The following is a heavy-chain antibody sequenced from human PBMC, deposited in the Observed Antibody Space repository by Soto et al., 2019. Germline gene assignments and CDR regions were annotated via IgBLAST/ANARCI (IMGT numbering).Heavy chain of an antibody. Sequence: EVQLVESGGGLVQPGRSLRLSCAASGFTFDDYAMHWVRQAPGKGLEWVSGISWNSGSIGYADSVKGRFTICRDNANKSLSLQMNSLRAEDTALYYCAKDFEYSSSGRFDYWGQGTLVTVSS. D-gene: IGHD6-6*01. CDR1: GFTFDDYA. J-gene: IGHJ4*02. V-gene: IGHV3-9*01. CDR3: AKDFEYSSSGRFDY. CDR2: ISWNSGSI.